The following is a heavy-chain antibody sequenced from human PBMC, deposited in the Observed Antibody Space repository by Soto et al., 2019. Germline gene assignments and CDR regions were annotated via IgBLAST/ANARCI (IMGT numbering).Heavy chain of an antibody. CDR1: GITFSRYG. CDR2: IWSDGSNK. V-gene: IGHV3-33*01. CDR3: ARGEKRGGFDY. J-gene: IGHJ4*02. D-gene: IGHD3-16*01. Sequence: QVQLVESGGGVVQSGRSLRRSWAGAGITFSRYGFHWLRQAPGKGLEWVALIWSDGSNKYYTESLKGRCTISRDDSKNTVSLEMDSLRAEATAVYDCARGEKRGGFDYWGQVTLVTVSS.